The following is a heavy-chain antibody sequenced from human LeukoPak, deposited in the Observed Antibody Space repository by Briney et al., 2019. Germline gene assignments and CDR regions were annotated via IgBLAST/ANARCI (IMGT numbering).Heavy chain of an antibody. D-gene: IGHD3-10*01. V-gene: IGHV3-9*01. CDR1: GFPFDDYA. CDR2: ISWNSDSL. Sequence: PGRSLRLSCAASGFPFDDYAMHWVRQVPGKGLEWVSGISWNSDSLGYADSVKGRFTISRDNAKKSLYLQMNGLRAEDTAFYYCAKDSGTKQHYYYMDVWGRGTTVTVS. CDR3: AKDSGTKQHYYYMDV. J-gene: IGHJ6*03.